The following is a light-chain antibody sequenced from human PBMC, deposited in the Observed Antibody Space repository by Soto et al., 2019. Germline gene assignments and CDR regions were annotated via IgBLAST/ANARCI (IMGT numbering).Light chain of an antibody. CDR2: DVS. Sequence: QSLLTQPASVSGSPGQAITISCTGTSRDIGGYNYVSWYQQHPGKAPKLMIYDVSNRPSGVSNRFSGSKSGNTASLTISGLQAEDEADYYCSSYTTGGTYVFGTGTKVTV. V-gene: IGLV2-14*03. J-gene: IGLJ1*01. CDR1: SRDIGGYNY. CDR3: SSYTTGGTYV.